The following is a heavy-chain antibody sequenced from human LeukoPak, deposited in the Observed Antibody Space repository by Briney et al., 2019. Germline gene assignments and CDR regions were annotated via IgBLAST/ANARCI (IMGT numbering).Heavy chain of an antibody. J-gene: IGHJ4*02. CDR1: LFTLSSYT. V-gene: IGHV3-30-3*01. Sequence: GGSLRLSRAHSLFTLSSYTMHWVRPDPPKGLEWVAIISYDGSNKYYADSVKGRFTISRDNSKNTLYLQMNSLRAEDTAVFYCARDFDYGDYFDCWGQGTLVTVSS. CDR3: ARDFDYGDYFDC. CDR2: ISYDGSNK. D-gene: IGHD4-17*01.